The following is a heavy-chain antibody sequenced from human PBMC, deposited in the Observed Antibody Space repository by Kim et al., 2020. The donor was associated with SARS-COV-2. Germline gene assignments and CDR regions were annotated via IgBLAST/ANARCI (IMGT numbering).Heavy chain of an antibody. Sequence: NYGPSLKSRVTIAGDSSKNPVSLKLNSVTAADTAVYFCARGGPSSKPFDYWGQGTLVIVSS. D-gene: IGHD4-4*01. V-gene: IGHV4-59*09. CDR3: ARGGPSSKPFDY. J-gene: IGHJ4*02.